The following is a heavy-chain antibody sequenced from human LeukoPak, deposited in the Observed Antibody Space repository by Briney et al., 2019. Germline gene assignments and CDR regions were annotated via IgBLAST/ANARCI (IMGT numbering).Heavy chain of an antibody. CDR1: GFTFSSYA. CDR2: ISGSGGST. J-gene: IGHJ4*02. D-gene: IGHD6-13*01. CDR3: AKVGYSSSAWIDY. V-gene: IGHV3-23*01. Sequence: GGSLRLSCAASGFTFSSYAMSWVRQAPGKGLEWVSAISGSGGSTYYADSVKGRLTISRDNSKNTLYLQMNSLRAEDTAVYYCAKVGYSSSAWIDYWGQGTLVTVSS.